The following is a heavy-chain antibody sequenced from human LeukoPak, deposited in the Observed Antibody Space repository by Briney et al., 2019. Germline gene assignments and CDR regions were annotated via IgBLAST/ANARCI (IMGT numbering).Heavy chain of an antibody. J-gene: IGHJ3*02. Sequence: ASVKVSCKASGYTFTSYDINWVRQATGQWLEWMGWMNPNSGNTGYAQKFQGRVTMTRNTSISTAYMELSSLRSEDTAVYYCARDYGDIVVVSNNAFDIWGQGTMVTVSS. CDR3: ARDYGDIVVVSNNAFDI. V-gene: IGHV1-8*01. CDR2: MNPNSGNT. CDR1: GYTFTSYD. D-gene: IGHD2-21*01.